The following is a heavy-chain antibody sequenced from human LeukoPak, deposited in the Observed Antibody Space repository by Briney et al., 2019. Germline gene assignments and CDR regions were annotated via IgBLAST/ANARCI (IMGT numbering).Heavy chain of an antibody. Sequence: GGSLRLSCAASGFTFSSYAMSWVRQAPGKGLEWVSAISGSGGSTYYADSVKGRFTISRDNSKNTLYLQMNSLRAEDTAVYYCAKDAGYYYDSSGYYYPFDYWGQGTLVTVSS. CDR1: GFTFSSYA. CDR2: ISGSGGST. V-gene: IGHV3-23*01. CDR3: AKDAGYYYDSSGYYYPFDY. J-gene: IGHJ4*02. D-gene: IGHD3-22*01.